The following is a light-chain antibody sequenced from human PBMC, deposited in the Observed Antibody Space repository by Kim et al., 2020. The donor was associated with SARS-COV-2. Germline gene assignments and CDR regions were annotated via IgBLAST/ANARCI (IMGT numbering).Light chain of an antibody. J-gene: IGKJ4*01. CDR1: QSFSSY. Sequence: LSPGERATRSCRASQSFSSYLTWYQQKPGQAPRPLIYDASNRATGIPARFSGSGSGTDFTLTISSLEAEDFGVYYCQQRSNWPLTFGGGTKVDIK. CDR2: DAS. CDR3: QQRSNWPLT. V-gene: IGKV3-11*01.